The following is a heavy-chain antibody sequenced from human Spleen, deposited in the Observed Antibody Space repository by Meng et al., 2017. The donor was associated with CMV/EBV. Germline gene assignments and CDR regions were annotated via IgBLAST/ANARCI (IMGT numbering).Heavy chain of an antibody. Sequence: GESLKISCAASGFTFSSYEMTWVRQAPGKGLEWVAVIWYDGGNIFYRDSVKGRFTVSRDNAKNTLFLQMNSLRAEDTAVYYCAKDLCGGSCNRFDLWGQGTLVTVSS. D-gene: IGHD2-15*01. CDR1: GFTFSSYE. V-gene: IGHV3-33*06. CDR2: IWYDGGNI. CDR3: AKDLCGGSCNRFDL. J-gene: IGHJ5*02.